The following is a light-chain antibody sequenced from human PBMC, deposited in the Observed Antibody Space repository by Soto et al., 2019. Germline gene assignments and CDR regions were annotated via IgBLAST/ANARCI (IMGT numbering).Light chain of an antibody. J-gene: IGLJ1*01. CDR3: TSYTSSGTFV. CDR2: EVD. Sequence: QSALTQPASVSGSPGQSITISCTGTSSDVGFYNYVSWYQQQHPGKAPKLMIYEVDNRPSGVSIRFSGSKSGNTASLTISGLLAEDEADYYCTSYTSSGTFVFGTGTSSPS. CDR1: SSDVGFYNY. V-gene: IGLV2-14*01.